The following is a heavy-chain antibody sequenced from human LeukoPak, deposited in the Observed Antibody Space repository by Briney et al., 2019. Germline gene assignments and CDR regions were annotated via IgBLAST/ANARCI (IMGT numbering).Heavy chain of an antibody. J-gene: IGHJ4*02. CDR1: GFTFSNYA. Sequence: GGSLRLSCAASGFTFSNYAMNWVRQAPGMGLEWVSRISGSGGSTYYADSVKGRFTLSRDNSKNTLYLQMNSLRAEDTAIYYCAKPLYDSSGVGRYFDYWGQGTLVTVSS. CDR3: AKPLYDSSGVGRYFDY. CDR2: ISGSGGST. D-gene: IGHD3-22*01. V-gene: IGHV3-23*01.